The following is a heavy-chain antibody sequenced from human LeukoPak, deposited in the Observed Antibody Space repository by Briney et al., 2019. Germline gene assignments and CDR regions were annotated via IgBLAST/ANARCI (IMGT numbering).Heavy chain of an antibody. CDR3: AKSPGLAVAERDY. D-gene: IGHD6-19*01. V-gene: IGHV3-23*01. J-gene: IGHJ4*02. Sequence: GGSLRLSCAASGFIFSSYALSWVRQVPGKGLEWVSSISGSGGSTYYADSVKGRFTISRDNSKITLYLQMTSLRAEDTAVYYCAKSPGLAVAERDYWGQGTLVAVSS. CDR2: ISGSGGST. CDR1: GFIFSSYA.